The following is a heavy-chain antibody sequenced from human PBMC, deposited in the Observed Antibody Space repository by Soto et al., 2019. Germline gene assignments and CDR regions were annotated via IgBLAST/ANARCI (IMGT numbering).Heavy chain of an antibody. CDR1: GFTFSNAW. D-gene: IGHD3-16*02. CDR2: IKSKTDGGTT. CDR3: TTDIITFVGVIPPGY. Sequence: EVQLVESGGGLVKPGGSLRLSCAASGFTFSNAWMSWVRQAPGKGLEWVGRIKSKTDGGTTDYAAPVKGRFTISRDDSKNTLYLQMNSLKTEDTAVYYCTTDIITFVGVIPPGYWGQGTLVTVSS. V-gene: IGHV3-15*01. J-gene: IGHJ4*02.